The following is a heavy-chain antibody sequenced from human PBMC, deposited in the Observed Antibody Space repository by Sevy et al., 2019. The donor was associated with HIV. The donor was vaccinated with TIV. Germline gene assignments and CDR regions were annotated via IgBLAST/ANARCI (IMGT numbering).Heavy chain of an antibody. J-gene: IGHJ6*02. D-gene: IGHD6-13*01. CDR2: INHTGRT. CDR3: ARLQQLVSTYNXYGLDA. V-gene: IGHV4-34*01. CDR1: GESLSDYY. Sequence: SETLSLTCAVKGESLSDYYWSWIRQSPGKGLEWIGEINHTGRTNYNPSFKSRVTMSVDTSKNQFSLKLNSVTAADTAVYXCARLQQLVSTYNXYGLDAWGQGTTVTVSS.